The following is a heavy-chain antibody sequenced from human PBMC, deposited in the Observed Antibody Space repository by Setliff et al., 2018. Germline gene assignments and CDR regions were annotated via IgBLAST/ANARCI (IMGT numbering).Heavy chain of an antibody. CDR1: GYTFTTYA. D-gene: IGHD3-16*02. V-gene: IGHV7-4-1*02. Sequence: ASVKVSCKASGYTFTTYAISWIRQAPGQGLERMGWINTNTGNPSYAQGFTGRFVFSLDTSVSTAYLQISSLKPEDTAMYYCARASRFATIVWKGDYYMDVWGKGTTVTVSS. CDR3: ARASRFATIVWKGDYYMDV. J-gene: IGHJ6*03. CDR2: INTNTGNP.